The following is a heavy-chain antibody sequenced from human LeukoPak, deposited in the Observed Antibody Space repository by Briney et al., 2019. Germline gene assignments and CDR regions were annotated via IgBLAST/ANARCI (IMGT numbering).Heavy chain of an antibody. Sequence: SETLSLTCTVSGGSISSYYWSWIRQPPGKGLEWIGYIYYSGSTNYNPSLKSRITISVDTSKNQFSLKLSSVTAADTAVYYCARGDYHYGMDVWGQGTTVTVSS. J-gene: IGHJ6*02. V-gene: IGHV4-59*08. CDR2: IYYSGST. CDR3: ARGDYHYGMDV. CDR1: GGSISSYY.